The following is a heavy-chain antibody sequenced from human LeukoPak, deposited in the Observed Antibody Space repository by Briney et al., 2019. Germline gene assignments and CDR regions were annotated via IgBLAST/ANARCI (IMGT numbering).Heavy chain of an antibody. CDR1: GFTVSSNH. J-gene: IGHJ4*02. Sequence: GGSLRLSCAASGFTVSSNHMSWVRQAPGKGLEWVSIIYSGGGTYYADSVRGRFTISRDNSKNTLYLQMNSLRAEDTAMYYCARRSPIAATGTRRLEDWGQGTLVTVSS. CDR3: ARRSPIAATGTRRLED. D-gene: IGHD6-13*01. V-gene: IGHV3-53*01. CDR2: IYSGGGT.